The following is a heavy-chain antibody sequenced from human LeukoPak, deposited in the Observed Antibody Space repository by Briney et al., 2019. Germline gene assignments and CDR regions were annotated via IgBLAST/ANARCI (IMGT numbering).Heavy chain of an antibody. V-gene: IGHV4-4*02. D-gene: IGHD3-10*01. Sequence: SETLSLTCAVSGGSISSSNWWSWVRQPPGKGLEWIGEIYHSGSTNYNPSLKGRVTISVDTSKNQFSLKLSSVTAADTAVYYCARDRNPSSMVSYYYYGMDVWGQGTTVTVSS. CDR1: GGSISSSNW. CDR2: IYHSGST. J-gene: IGHJ6*02. CDR3: ARDRNPSSMVSYYYYGMDV.